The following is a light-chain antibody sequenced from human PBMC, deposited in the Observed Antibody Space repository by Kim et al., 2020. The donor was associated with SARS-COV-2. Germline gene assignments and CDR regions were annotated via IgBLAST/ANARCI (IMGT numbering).Light chain of an antibody. CDR3: SSYTTDYTWL. CDR1: KSDFGRYNR. V-gene: IGLV2-18*02. Sequence: GQSCTVHCPEPKSDFGRYNRVSWYPPPAGTAPKLMIYWVTNRPSGVPDRFAGSKSGNTASLTISGLQAEDEADYYCSSYTTDYTWLFGGGTQLTVL. J-gene: IGLJ3*02. CDR2: WVT.